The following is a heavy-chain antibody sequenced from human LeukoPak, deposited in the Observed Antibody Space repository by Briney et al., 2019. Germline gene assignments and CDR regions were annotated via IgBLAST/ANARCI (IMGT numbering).Heavy chain of an antibody. CDR2: INHSGST. CDR1: GESFSGYY. CDR3: ATSFPPTYYFDY. J-gene: IGHJ4*02. D-gene: IGHD1-26*01. Sequence: SETLSLTCAGYGESFSGYYWSWIRQPPGKGLEWIGEINHSGSTNYNPSLKSRVTISVDTSKNQFSLKLSSVTAADTAVYYCATSFPPTYYFDYWGQGTLVTVSS. V-gene: IGHV4-34*01.